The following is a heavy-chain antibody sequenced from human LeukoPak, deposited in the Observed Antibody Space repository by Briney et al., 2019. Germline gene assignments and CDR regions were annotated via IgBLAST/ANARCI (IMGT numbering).Heavy chain of an antibody. CDR2: ISGSGGGT. D-gene: IGHD3-22*01. CDR3: ARVTGYYYDSSGYSFDY. Sequence: GGSLRLSCAVSGITLSNYAMSWVRRAPGKGLEWVAGISGSGGGTHYADSVKGRFTISRDNAKNSLFLQMNSLRAEDTAVYYCARVTGYYYDSSGYSFDYWGQGTLVTVSS. V-gene: IGHV3-23*01. J-gene: IGHJ4*02. CDR1: GITLSNYA.